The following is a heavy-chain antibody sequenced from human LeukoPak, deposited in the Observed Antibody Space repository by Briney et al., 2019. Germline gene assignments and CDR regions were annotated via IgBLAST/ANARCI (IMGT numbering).Heavy chain of an antibody. V-gene: IGHV3-53*05. CDR1: GFTVSTNY. CDR2: IYSGGST. CDR3: AGDSSGYPADY. J-gene: IGHJ4*02. D-gene: IGHD3-22*01. Sequence: GGSLRLSCVVPGFTVSTNYMSWVRQAPGKGLEWVSLIYSGGSTYYADSVKGRFTISRDNSKNTLYLQMNSLRAEDTAVYYCAGDSSGYPADYWGQGTLVTVSS.